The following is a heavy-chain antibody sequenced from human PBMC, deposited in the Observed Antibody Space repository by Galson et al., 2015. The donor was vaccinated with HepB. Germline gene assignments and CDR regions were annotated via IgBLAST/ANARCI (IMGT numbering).Heavy chain of an antibody. V-gene: IGHV3-11*01. J-gene: IGHJ5*02. CDR1: GFTFSDYY. CDR2: ISSSGNTI. CDR3: ARGHYDSSGYNWFDP. Sequence: SLRLSCAASGFTFSDYYISWIRQAPGKGLEWVSYISSSGNTISYADSVKGRFTISRDNAKNLLFLQMRSLRAEDTAVYYCARGHYDSSGYNWFDPWGQGSLVTVSS. D-gene: IGHD3-22*01.